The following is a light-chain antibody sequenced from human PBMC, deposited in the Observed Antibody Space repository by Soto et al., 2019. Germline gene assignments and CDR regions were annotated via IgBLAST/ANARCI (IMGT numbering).Light chain of an antibody. CDR3: SSYTTSYAQV. Sequence: QSALTQPASVSGSPGQSITISCTGTSSDVGGYNYVSWYQHHPGKAPKLMIYEVSNRPSGVSNRFSGSKSGNTASLSISGLQAEDEADYYCSSYTTSYAQVFGGGTKMTAL. V-gene: IGLV2-14*01. CDR1: SSDVGGYNY. J-gene: IGLJ3*02. CDR2: EVS.